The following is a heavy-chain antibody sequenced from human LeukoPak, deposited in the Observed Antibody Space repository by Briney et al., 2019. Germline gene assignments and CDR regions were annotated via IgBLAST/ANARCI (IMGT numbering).Heavy chain of an antibody. CDR2: IRYDGSNK. CDR3: AKDYKGGAAGTFFYYYMDV. D-gene: IGHD6-13*01. J-gene: IGHJ6*03. CDR1: GFTFSSYG. V-gene: IGHV3-30*02. Sequence: GGSLRLCCAASGFTFSSYGIQSVRRARGRGLEWVAFIRYDGSNKYYAASVKGGFTISRDNSKNTLYLQMNSQRAEDTAVYYCAKDYKGGAAGTFFYYYMDVWGKGTTVTISS.